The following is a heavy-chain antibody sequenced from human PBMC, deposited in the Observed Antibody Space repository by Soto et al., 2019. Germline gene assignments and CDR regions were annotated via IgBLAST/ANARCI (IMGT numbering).Heavy chain of an antibody. Sequence: DVQLVESGGGLAQPGRSLRLSCVASGFIFEDYDMHWVRQVPGKGLVWVSSISSNSGAIKYADSVKGRFTLSRDNAKNSMYLEMNSLRVEDTAFYFCVKGTFSSSKVIFDYWGQGTLVTVSS. V-gene: IGHV3-9*01. CDR1: GFIFEDYD. CDR2: ISSNSGAI. D-gene: IGHD6-6*01. J-gene: IGHJ4*02. CDR3: VKGTFSSSKVIFDY.